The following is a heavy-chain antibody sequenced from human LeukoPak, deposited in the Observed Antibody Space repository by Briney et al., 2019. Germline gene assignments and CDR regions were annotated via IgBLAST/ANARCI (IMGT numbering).Heavy chain of an antibody. J-gene: IGHJ4*02. V-gene: IGHV3-30*02. CDR2: IRYDGSNK. CDR1: GFTFSSYG. D-gene: IGHD2-2*01. Sequence: PGGSLRLSCAASGFTFSSYGMHWVRQAPGKGLKGVAFIRYDGSNKYYADSVKGRFTISRDNSKNTLYLQMNSLRAEDTAVYYCAKAPYCSSTSCQNFDYWGQGTLVTVSS. CDR3: AKAPYCSSTSCQNFDY.